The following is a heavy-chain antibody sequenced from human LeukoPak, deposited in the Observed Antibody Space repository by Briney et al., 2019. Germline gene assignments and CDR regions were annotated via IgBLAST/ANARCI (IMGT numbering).Heavy chain of an antibody. CDR1: GFTFGSYW. Sequence: QSGGSLRLSCAASGFTFGSYWMSWVRQAPGKGLEWVANIKEDGSEKYYVDSVKGRLTISRDNVKNSLYLQMNSLRAEDTAMYYCARLGNWGLFDYWGQGTLVTVSS. CDR2: IKEDGSEK. V-gene: IGHV3-7*01. CDR3: ARLGNWGLFDY. D-gene: IGHD7-27*01. J-gene: IGHJ4*02.